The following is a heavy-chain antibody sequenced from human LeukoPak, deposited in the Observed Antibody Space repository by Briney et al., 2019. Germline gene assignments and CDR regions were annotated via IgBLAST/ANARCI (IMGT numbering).Heavy chain of an antibody. V-gene: IGHV3-21*04. CDR3: AKALAYGSGSYYGFDAFDI. CDR1: GFTFSSYS. CDR2: ITRSSIYK. Sequence: GGSLRLSCAASGFTFSSYSMNWVRQAPGKGLERVSCITRSSIYKYYANSVKGRFTISRDNAKNSLYLQMNSLRAEDTAVYYCAKALAYGSGSYYGFDAFDIWGQGTMVTVSS. D-gene: IGHD3-10*01. J-gene: IGHJ3*02.